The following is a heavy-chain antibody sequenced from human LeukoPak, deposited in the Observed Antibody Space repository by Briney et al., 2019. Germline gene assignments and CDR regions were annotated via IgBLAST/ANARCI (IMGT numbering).Heavy chain of an antibody. CDR3: ARTYYYDSSDYSALGY. D-gene: IGHD3-22*01. V-gene: IGHV3-7*01. CDR2: IKQDGSEK. Sequence: GGSLRLSCAASGFTFSSYWMNWVRQAPGKGLEWVANIKQDGSEKYYVDSVKGRFTISRDNAKNSLYLQMNSLRAEDTAVYYCARTYYYDSSDYSALGYWGQGTLVTVSS. J-gene: IGHJ4*02. CDR1: GFTFSSYW.